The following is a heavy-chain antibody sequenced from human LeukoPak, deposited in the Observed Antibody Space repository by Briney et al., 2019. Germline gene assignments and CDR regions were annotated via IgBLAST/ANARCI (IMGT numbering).Heavy chain of an antibody. D-gene: IGHD1-26*01. Sequence: GGSLRLSCAASEFTFSNYWMHWVRQPPGKGLEWVANIKQDGGQKYYLDSVKGRFTISRDNAKNSLSLQMNSLRAEDTAVYYCAKDSEWELQGSGAFDIWGQGTMVTVSS. J-gene: IGHJ3*02. CDR2: IKQDGGQK. CDR3: AKDSEWELQGSGAFDI. CDR1: EFTFSNYW. V-gene: IGHV3-7*03.